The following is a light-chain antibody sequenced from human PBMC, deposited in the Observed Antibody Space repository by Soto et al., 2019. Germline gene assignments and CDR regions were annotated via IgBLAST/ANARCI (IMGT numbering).Light chain of an antibody. V-gene: IGKV3-20*01. Sequence: EIVLTQSPGTLSLSPGESATLSCRASQSVSSSYLSWYQQKPGQAPRLLIHGTSDRATGIPDRFSGSGSGTDFSLTISRLEPEDSAVYYCQQYGSSLLTFGGGTKVEIK. J-gene: IGKJ4*01. CDR2: GTS. CDR1: QSVSSSY. CDR3: QQYGSSLLT.